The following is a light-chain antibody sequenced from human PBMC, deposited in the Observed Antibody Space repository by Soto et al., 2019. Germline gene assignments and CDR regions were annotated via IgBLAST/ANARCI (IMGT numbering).Light chain of an antibody. V-gene: IGKV1-5*01. J-gene: IGKJ1*01. CDR2: DAS. CDR1: QSISSW. CDR3: QQKNSYSPAT. Sequence: DIQMTQSPSTLSASVGDRVTITCRASQSISSWLAWYQQKPGKAPKLLIYDASSLESGVPSRFSGSGSGTEFTLTISSLQPDDFATYYCQQKNSYSPATFGQGTKVDIK.